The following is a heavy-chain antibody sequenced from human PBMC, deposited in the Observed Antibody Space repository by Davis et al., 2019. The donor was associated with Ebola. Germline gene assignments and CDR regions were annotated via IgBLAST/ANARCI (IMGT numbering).Heavy chain of an antibody. J-gene: IGHJ6*02. CDR3: ARRGHYDTSGYFFHYYAMDV. CDR1: GYTFTSYW. CDR2: IYTGDSDT. D-gene: IGHD3-22*01. Sequence: GESLKISCQGYGYTFTSYWIAWVRQMPGKGLEWMGIIYTGDSDTRYSPSFRGQVTISADNSITTAYLQWSALRASDTAMYYCARRGHYDTSGYFFHYYAMDVWGQGTTVTVSS. V-gene: IGHV5-51*01.